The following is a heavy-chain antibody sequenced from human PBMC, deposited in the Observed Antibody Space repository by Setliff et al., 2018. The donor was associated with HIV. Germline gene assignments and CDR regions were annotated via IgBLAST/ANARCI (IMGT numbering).Heavy chain of an antibody. J-gene: IGHJ6*03. CDR3: VRHTRDTSLAHYYYYIDV. Sequence: SETLSLTCTVSGGSISTNSYYWGWIRQSPGKGLEWVGNVHNSGGTNYNPSLKSRVSISVETSKNQFPLNVNSVTAPDTAVYYCVRHTRDTSLAHYYYYIDVWGKGTTVTVSS. V-gene: IGHV4-39*01. CDR2: VHNSGGT. CDR1: GGSISTNSYY. D-gene: IGHD5-18*01.